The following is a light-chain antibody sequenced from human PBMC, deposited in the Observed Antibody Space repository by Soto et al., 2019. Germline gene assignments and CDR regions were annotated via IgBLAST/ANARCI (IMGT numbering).Light chain of an antibody. CDR1: RNVSIY. J-gene: IGKJ5*01. Sequence: EIPLTQSPSYLASSMGDRLTLTCRASRNVSIYLNWYQHKPGKGPTLLIHATSNLQIGVPSRFSGSGSGTEFTLTISSLEPEDFGTYYCQQSYKMPSFGQGTRLEIK. V-gene: IGKV1-39*01. CDR2: ATS. CDR3: QQSYKMPS.